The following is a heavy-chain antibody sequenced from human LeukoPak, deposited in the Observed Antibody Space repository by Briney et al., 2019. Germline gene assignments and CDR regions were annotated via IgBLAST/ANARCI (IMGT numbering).Heavy chain of an antibody. CDR3: AKSGPRWYSSGWYNY. J-gene: IGHJ4*02. D-gene: IGHD6-19*01. CDR1: GFTFSSYA. V-gene: IGHV3-23*01. Sequence: GGSLRLSCAASGFTFSSYAMSWVRQAPGKGLEWVAAISGSGGSTYYADSVKGRFTISRDNSKNTLYLQMNSLRAEDTAVYYCAKSGPRWYSSGWYNYWGQGTLVTVSS. CDR2: ISGSGGST.